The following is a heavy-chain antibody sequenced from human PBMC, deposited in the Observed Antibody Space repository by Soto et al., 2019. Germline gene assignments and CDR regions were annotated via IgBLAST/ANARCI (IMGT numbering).Heavy chain of an antibody. V-gene: IGHV1-69*13. CDR1: GGTFSSYA. Sequence: SVKVSCKASGGTFSSYAISWVRQAPGQGLEWMGGIIPIFGTANYAQKFQGRVTITADESTSTAYMELSSLRSEDTAVYYCARDMEYSSSWYRLGGMDVWGQGTTVTVSS. D-gene: IGHD6-13*01. CDR3: ARDMEYSSSWYRLGGMDV. J-gene: IGHJ6*02. CDR2: IIPIFGTA.